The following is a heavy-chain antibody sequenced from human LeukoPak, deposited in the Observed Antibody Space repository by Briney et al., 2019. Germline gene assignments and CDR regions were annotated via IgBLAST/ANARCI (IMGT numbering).Heavy chain of an antibody. Sequence: ASVKVSCKASGYTFTSYYMHWVRQAPGQGLEWMGIINPSGGSTSYAQKFQGRVTITADKSTSTAYMELSSLRSEDTAVYYCARSEGSSWYVDYWGQGTLVTVSS. J-gene: IGHJ4*02. V-gene: IGHV1-46*01. D-gene: IGHD6-13*01. CDR3: ARSEGSSWYVDY. CDR1: GYTFTSYY. CDR2: INPSGGST.